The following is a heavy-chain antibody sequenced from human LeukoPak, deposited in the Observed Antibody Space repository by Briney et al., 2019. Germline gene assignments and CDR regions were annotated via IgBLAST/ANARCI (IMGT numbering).Heavy chain of an antibody. V-gene: IGHV3-7*03. CDR2: INSDGSEG. J-gene: IGHJ3*01. Sequence: GGSLRLSCAASGFTFSSYAMHWVRQAPGKGLEWVASINSDGSEGYYADVVKGRFTISRDNAKNSLYLQINSLRAEDTAVYYCARSSYSSSSSVWGQGTMVTVSS. CDR3: ARSSYSSSSSV. CDR1: GFTFSSYA. D-gene: IGHD6-6*01.